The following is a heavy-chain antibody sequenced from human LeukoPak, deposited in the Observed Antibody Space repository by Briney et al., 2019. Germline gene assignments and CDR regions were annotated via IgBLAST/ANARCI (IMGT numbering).Heavy chain of an antibody. CDR3: ATETMYSSGWYRFDY. CDR2: FDPEDGET. Sequence: ASVKVSCKVSGYTLTELSMHWVRQAPGKGLEWVGGFDPEDGETIYAQKFQGRVTMTEDTSTDTAYMELSSLRSEDTAVYYCATETMYSSGWYRFDYWGQGTLVTVSS. D-gene: IGHD6-19*01. J-gene: IGHJ4*02. V-gene: IGHV1-24*01. CDR1: GYTLTELS.